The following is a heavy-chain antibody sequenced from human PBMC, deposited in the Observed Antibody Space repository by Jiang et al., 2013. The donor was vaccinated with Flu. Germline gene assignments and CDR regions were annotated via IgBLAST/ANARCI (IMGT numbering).Heavy chain of an antibody. D-gene: IGHD6-13*01. CDR3: VGSSWYNGGNGMDV. CDR1: GDSVSSNSAA. V-gene: IGHV6-1*01. J-gene: IGHJ6*02. Sequence: QTLSLTCAISGDSVSSNSAAWNWIRQSPSRGLEWLGRTYYRSKWYNDYAVSVKSRITINPDTSKNQFSLQLNSVTPEDTAVYYCVGSSWYNGGNGMDVWGQGTTVTVSS. CDR2: TYYRSKWYN.